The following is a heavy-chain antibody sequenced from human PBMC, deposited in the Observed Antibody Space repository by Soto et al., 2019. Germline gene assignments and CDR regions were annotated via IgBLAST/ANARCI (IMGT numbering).Heavy chain of an antibody. CDR2: IYYSGST. J-gene: IGHJ4*02. Sequence: SETLSLTCIVSGGSISSNYWSWIRQPPGKGLEWIGYIYYSGSTNYNPSLKSRVTISVDTSKNQFSLKLRSVTAADTAVYYCARVRRAPVWSFTFDDSGQGTLVTVSS. CDR3: ARVRRAPVWSFTFDD. CDR1: GGSISSNY. D-gene: IGHD2-21*01. V-gene: IGHV4-59*01.